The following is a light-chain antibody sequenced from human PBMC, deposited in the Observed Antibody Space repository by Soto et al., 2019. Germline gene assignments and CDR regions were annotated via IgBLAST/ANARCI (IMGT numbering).Light chain of an antibody. Sequence: DMQMTQSPSSLSASVGDRVTITCRASQSISTYLNWYQQKPGKAPKLLILVASTLPSGVPSRFSGSGSGTDFTLTISSLQPEDFVTYYCQQSYSNTQTFGQGTKVEIK. V-gene: IGKV1-39*01. CDR1: QSISTY. J-gene: IGKJ1*01. CDR2: VAS. CDR3: QQSYSNTQT.